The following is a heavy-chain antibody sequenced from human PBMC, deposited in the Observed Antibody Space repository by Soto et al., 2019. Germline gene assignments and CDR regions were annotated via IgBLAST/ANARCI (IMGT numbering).Heavy chain of an antibody. CDR1: GFTFSSYA. CDR2: ISGSGGST. V-gene: IGHV3-23*01. CDR3: AKQGPQNMTTVTIEGGNWFDP. J-gene: IGHJ5*02. Sequence: GGSLRLSCAASGFTFSSYAMSWVRQAPGKGLEWVSAISGSGGSTYYADSVKGRFTISRDNSKNTLYLQMNSLRAEDTAVYYCAKQGPQNMTTVTIEGGNWFDPWGQGTLVTVSS. D-gene: IGHD4-17*01.